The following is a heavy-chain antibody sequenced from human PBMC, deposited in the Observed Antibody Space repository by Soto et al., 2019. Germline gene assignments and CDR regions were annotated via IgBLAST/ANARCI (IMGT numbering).Heavy chain of an antibody. CDR3: ARGDSSGYYYAGPPYYYFDY. D-gene: IGHD3-22*01. CDR1: GFSLSTSGMC. Sequence: SGPTLVNPTQTLTLTCTFSGFSLSTSGMCVSWIRQPPGKALEWLALIDWDDDKYYSTSLKTRLTISKDTSKNQVVLTMTNMDPVDTATYYCARGDSSGYYYAGPPYYYFDYWGQGTLVTVSS. CDR2: IDWDDDK. V-gene: IGHV2-70*01. J-gene: IGHJ4*02.